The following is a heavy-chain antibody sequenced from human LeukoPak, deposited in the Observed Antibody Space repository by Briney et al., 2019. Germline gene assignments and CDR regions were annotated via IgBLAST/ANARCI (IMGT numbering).Heavy chain of an antibody. CDR1: GYTFTGYY. CDR2: INPNTGGT. J-gene: IGHJ3*02. Sequence: ASVKVSCKASGYTFTGYYMNWVRPAPGQGLEWLGRINPNTGGTNFAQSFQGRVTMTRDTYITTAYMELSRLRSDDTAVYYCARVGDGLNDAFDIWGQGTMVTVS. D-gene: IGHD5-24*01. V-gene: IGHV1-2*06. CDR3: ARVGDGLNDAFDI.